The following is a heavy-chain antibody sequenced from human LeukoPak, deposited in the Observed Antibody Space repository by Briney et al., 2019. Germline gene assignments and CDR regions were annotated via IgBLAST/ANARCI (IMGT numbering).Heavy chain of an antibody. D-gene: IGHD3-22*01. CDR3: ARGRPPYDRSGYYPYYYYGMDV. CDR1: GGTFSSYA. V-gene: IGHV1-69*04. J-gene: IGHJ6*02. CDR2: IIPILGIA. Sequence: SVKVSCKSSGGTFSSYAISWVRQAPGQGLEWMGRIIPILGIANYAQKFQGRVTITADKSTSTAYMELSSLRSEDTAVYYCARGRPPYDRSGYYPYYYYGMDVWGQGTTVTLSS.